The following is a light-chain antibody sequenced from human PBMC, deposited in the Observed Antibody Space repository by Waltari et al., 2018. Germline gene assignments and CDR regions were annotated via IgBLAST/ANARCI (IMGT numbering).Light chain of an antibody. J-gene: IGKJ1*01. CDR3: QQYAGSPRT. V-gene: IGKV3-20*01. CDR1: ENVVSNE. CDR2: GAS. Sequence: DIVLTQSPGTLSLSLGERSTLPCKARENVVSNELAWYHIKPGQAPTPHVYGASTRATGIPDMFSGGGSGTDFSLIISSLEPEDSAIYYCQQYAGSPRTFGQGTRVEIK.